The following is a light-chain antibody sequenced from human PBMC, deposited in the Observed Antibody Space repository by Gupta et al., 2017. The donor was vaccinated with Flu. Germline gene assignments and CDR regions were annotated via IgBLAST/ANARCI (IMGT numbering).Light chain of an antibody. Sequence: GDRVTLTCRASKDISNYLGWYQQKPGKAPKSVIFGASVLQTGVPSRFSGRGSGTDFTLTISSLQPEDFAIYYCQQYNESPYTFGPGTTVDFK. CDR2: GAS. CDR3: QQYNESPYT. J-gene: IGKJ3*01. V-gene: IGKV1-16*01. CDR1: KDISNY.